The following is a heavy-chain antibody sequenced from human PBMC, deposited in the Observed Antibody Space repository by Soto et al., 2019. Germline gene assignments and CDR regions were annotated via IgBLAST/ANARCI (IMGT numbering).Heavy chain of an antibody. Sequence: AGGSLRLSCAASGFTFSGSAVHWVRQPSGKGLEWVGRIRSKANNYATAYAASVKGRFTISRDGSNNTAYLQMNSLNTEDTAVYYCTRPLDYWGHGTLVTVSS. CDR1: GFTFSGSA. CDR3: TRPLDY. J-gene: IGHJ4*01. CDR2: IRSKANNYAT. V-gene: IGHV3-73*01.